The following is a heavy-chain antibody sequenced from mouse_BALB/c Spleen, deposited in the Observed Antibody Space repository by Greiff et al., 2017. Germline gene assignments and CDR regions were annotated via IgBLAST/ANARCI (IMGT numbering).Heavy chain of an antibody. CDR2: INPYNDGT. V-gene: IGHV1-14*01. D-gene: IGHD2-4*01. CDR3: ARTITTHYYAMDY. Sequence: EVKLQESGPELVKPGASVKMSCKASGYTFTSYVMHWVKQKPGQGLEWIGYINPYNDGTKYNEKFKGKATLTSDKSSSTAYMELSSLTSEDSAVYYCARTITTHYYAMDYWGQGTSVTVSS. J-gene: IGHJ4*01. CDR1: GYTFTSYV.